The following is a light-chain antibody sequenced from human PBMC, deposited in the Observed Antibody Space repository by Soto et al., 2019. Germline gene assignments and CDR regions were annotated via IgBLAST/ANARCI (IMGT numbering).Light chain of an antibody. CDR3: GAWDDSLNGYV. Sequence: QCVLTQAPSASGTPGQRVTISCSGSSSNIGSNTVNWYQQLPGTAPKLLIYSNNRRPSGVPDRFSGSKSGTSASLAISGLQSEDEADYYCGAWDDSLNGYVFGTGTKVTVL. CDR2: SNN. CDR1: SSNIGSNT. J-gene: IGLJ1*01. V-gene: IGLV1-44*01.